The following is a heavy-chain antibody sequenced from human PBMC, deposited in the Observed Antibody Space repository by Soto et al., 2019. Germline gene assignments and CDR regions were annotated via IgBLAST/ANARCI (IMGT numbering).Heavy chain of an antibody. Sequence: SETLSLTCTVSGGSISSSSYYWGWIRQPPWKGLEWIGSIYYSGSTYYNPSLKSRVTISVDTSKNQFSLKLSSVTAADTAVYYCASSSSGGPGHYYYYGMDVWGQGXTVTVS. CDR1: GGSISSSSYY. D-gene: IGHD6-6*01. CDR2: IYYSGST. J-gene: IGHJ6*02. V-gene: IGHV4-39*01. CDR3: ASSSSGGPGHYYYYGMDV.